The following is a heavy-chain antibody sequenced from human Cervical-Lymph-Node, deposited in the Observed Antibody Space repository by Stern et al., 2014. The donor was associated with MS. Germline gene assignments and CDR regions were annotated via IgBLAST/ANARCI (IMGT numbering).Heavy chain of an antibody. Sequence: QVQLQESGPGLVKPSGTLSLTCAVSGGSISSSHWWSWVRQPPGKGLEWLGEIYHSGSTTYNPPLQSRVPLSVDKAKNQFSLKLSSGTAADTAVYYCAREGYSSSYDAFDIWGQGTMVTVSS. CDR1: GGSISSSHW. V-gene: IGHV4-4*02. D-gene: IGHD6-6*01. CDR2: IYHSGST. J-gene: IGHJ3*02. CDR3: AREGYSSSYDAFDI.